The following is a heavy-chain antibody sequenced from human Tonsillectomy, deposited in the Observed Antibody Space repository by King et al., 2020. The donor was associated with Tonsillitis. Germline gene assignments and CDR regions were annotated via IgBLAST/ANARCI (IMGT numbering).Heavy chain of an antibody. CDR1: GGSISSYY. J-gene: IGHJ4*02. D-gene: IGHD6-13*01. CDR3: ARHVMYSSSWYYFDY. CDR2: IYYSGST. Sequence: VQLQESGPGLVKPSETLSLTCTVSGGSISSYYWTWIRQPPGKGLDGIGYIYYSGSTNYNPSLKSRDTISVDTSKHQFSLKLSSVTAADTAVYYRARHVMYSSSWYYFDYWGQGTLVTVSS. V-gene: IGHV4-59*08.